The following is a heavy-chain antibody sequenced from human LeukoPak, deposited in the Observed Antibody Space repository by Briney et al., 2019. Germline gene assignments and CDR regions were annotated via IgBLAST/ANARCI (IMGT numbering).Heavy chain of an antibody. CDR1: GFTVSSNY. J-gene: IGHJ6*03. Sequence: PGGSLRLSCAASGFTVSSNYMSWGRQAPGKGLEWVSVIYSGGSTYYADSVKGRFTISRDNSKNTLYLQMNSLRAEDTAVYYCARGLGASRYYYYYMDVWGKGTTVTVSS. CDR3: ARGLGASRYYYYYMDV. CDR2: IYSGGST. D-gene: IGHD6-13*01. V-gene: IGHV3-53*01.